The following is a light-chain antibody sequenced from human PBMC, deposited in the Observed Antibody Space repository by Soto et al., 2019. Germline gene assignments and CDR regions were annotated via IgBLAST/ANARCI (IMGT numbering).Light chain of an antibody. CDR2: EVN. CDR1: SSDVGGYNY. Sequence: QSALTQPPSASGSPGQSVTISCTGTSSDVGGYNYVSWYQQHPGKAPKLMIFEVNKRPSGVPDRFSGSKSGNTASLTVSGLQAEDEADYYCGSYKGGNTYVFGAGTKVTVL. CDR3: GSYKGGNTYV. J-gene: IGLJ1*01. V-gene: IGLV2-8*01.